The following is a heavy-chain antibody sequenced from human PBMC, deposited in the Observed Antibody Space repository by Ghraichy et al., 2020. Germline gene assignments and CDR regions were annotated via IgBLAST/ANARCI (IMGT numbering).Heavy chain of an antibody. CDR2: IKSDGSDS. CDR3: ARDPYGDYKYGGTDY. CDR1: GFTFSRHW. J-gene: IGHJ4*02. Sequence: GGSLRLSCAASGFTFSRHWMSWVRQAPGKGLEWVASIKSDGSDSFYLDSVKGRFTISRDNAENSVSLEMTSLRAEDTAVYYCARDPYGDYKYGGTDYWGRGTLGSVSS. D-gene: IGHD4-17*01. V-gene: IGHV3-7*01.